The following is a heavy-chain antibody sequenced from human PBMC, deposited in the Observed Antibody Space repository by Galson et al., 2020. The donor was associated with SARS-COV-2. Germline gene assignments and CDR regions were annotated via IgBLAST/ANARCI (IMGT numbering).Heavy chain of an antibody. CDR2: ITSDGNII. CDR3: VGALDI. V-gene: IGHV3-74*01. J-gene: IGHJ4*02. CDR1: GFAFSNYW. Sequence: GGSLRLSCAASGFAFSNYWMHWVRQTPGKGLEWVSRITSDGNIITYADSVKGRFTISRDNAKNTLYLQMNSLRSEDTALYYWVGALDIWGQGSLVTVSS. D-gene: IGHD3-3*01.